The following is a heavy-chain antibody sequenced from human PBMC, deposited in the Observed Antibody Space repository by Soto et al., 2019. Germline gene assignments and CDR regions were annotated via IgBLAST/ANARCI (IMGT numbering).Heavy chain of an antibody. CDR3: ARNVRFSKWRLDGSWFVT. Sequence: SETLSLTCTVSGDSISSADHYWSWVRQHPGKGLEWIGYIYYSGTTFYNPSLKSRVTMSIDTSKNRFSLNLTSVTAADTAVYYCARNVRFSKWRLDGSWFVTWGQGTLVTVSS. V-gene: IGHV4-31*03. J-gene: IGHJ5*01. CDR1: GDSISSADHY. D-gene: IGHD3-3*01. CDR2: IYYSGTT.